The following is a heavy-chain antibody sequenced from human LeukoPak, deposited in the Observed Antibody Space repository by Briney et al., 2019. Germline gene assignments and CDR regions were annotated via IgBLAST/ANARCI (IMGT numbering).Heavy chain of an antibody. J-gene: IGHJ3*02. CDR3: AGRRVVSASSFDI. CDR1: GYTFLDYW. CDR2: IYPGDSDS. Sequence: GASLKISCEGSGYTFLDYWIGWVRQMPGKGLEYMGIIYPGDSDSRYSPSFQGHVTLSVDTSISTVFLQWSSLKASDTAIFYCAGRRVVSASSFDIWGQGTMVTVSS. V-gene: IGHV5-51*01. D-gene: IGHD2-21*02.